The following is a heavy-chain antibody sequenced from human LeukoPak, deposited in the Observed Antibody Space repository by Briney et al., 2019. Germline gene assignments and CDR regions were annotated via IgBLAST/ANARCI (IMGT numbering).Heavy chain of an antibody. D-gene: IGHD6-13*01. V-gene: IGHV1-8*01. CDR2: MNPNSGNT. Sequence: GASVKVSCKASGYTFISFDINWVRQATGQGLEWMGWMNPNSGNTGYAQKFQGRVTMTRNTSISTAYMELSSLRSDDTAVYYCATSPTIAPAGTGDYWGQGTLVTVSS. CDR1: GYTFISFD. CDR3: ATSPTIAPAGTGDY. J-gene: IGHJ4*02.